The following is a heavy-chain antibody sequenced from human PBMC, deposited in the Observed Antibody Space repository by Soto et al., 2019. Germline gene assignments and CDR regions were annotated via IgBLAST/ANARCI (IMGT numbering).Heavy chain of an antibody. Sequence: QVQLVQSGAEVKKPGASVKVSCKASGYTFTGYYMHWVRQAPGQGLEWMGWINPNSGGTNYAQKFQGRVTMTRDTSISTAYMELSRLRSDDTAVYYCARAQSIAAGTPWLDYWGQGTLVTVSS. J-gene: IGHJ4*02. CDR2: INPNSGGT. D-gene: IGHD6-25*01. CDR1: GYTFTGYY. V-gene: IGHV1-2*02. CDR3: ARAQSIAAGTPWLDY.